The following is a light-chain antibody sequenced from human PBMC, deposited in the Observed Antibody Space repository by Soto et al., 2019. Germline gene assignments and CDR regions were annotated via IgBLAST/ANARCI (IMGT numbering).Light chain of an antibody. CDR1: QGVGRF. Sequence: EIVLTQSPATLSLSPGERASLSCRASQGVGRFLAWYQQKPGQAPRLLIYDASNRATGIPARFSGSGSVTDFTLAIDNLEPEDFAVCYCQQRGGWPLTFGGGTKVEIK. V-gene: IGKV3-11*01. J-gene: IGKJ4*01. CDR2: DAS. CDR3: QQRGGWPLT.